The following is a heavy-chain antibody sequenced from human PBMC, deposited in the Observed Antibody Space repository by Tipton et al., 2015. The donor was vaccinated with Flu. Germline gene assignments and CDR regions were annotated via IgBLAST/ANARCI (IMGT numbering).Heavy chain of an antibody. CDR3: ARDWGIVGATLDYLDY. V-gene: IGHV3-23*01. D-gene: IGHD1-26*01. CDR1: GFTFSSYA. CDR2: ISGSGGST. Sequence: SLRLSCAASGFTFSSYAMSWVRQAPGKGLEWVSAISGSGGSTYYADSVKGRFTISRDNSKNTLYLQMNSLRAEDTAVYYCARDWGIVGATLDYLDYWGQGTLVTVSS. J-gene: IGHJ4*02.